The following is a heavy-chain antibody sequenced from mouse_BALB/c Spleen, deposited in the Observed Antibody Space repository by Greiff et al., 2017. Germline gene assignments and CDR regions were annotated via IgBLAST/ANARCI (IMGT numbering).Heavy chain of an antibody. CDR1: GFTFSSYA. Sequence: EVQLVESGGGLVKPGGSLKLSCAASGFTFSSYAMSWVRQSPEKRLEWVAEISSGGSYTYYPDTVTGRFTISRDNAKNTLYLEMSSLRSEDTAMYYCAREGYDYWGQGTTLTVSS. D-gene: IGHD3-1*01. CDR3: AREGYDY. J-gene: IGHJ2*01. V-gene: IGHV5-9-4*01. CDR2: ISSGGSYT.